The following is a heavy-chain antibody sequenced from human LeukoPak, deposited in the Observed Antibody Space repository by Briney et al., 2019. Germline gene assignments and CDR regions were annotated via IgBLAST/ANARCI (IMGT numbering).Heavy chain of an antibody. V-gene: IGHV4-34*01. D-gene: IGHD3-10*01. CDR3: ARLFYGSGSKYYYYYYYMDV. J-gene: IGHJ6*03. CDR2: INHSGST. CDR1: GGSFSGYY. Sequence: SETLSLTCAVYGGSFSGYYWSWIRQPPGKGLEWIGEINHSGSTNYNPSLKSRVTISVDTSKNQFSLKLSSVTAADTAAYYCARLFYGSGSKYYYYYYYMDVWGKGTTVTISS.